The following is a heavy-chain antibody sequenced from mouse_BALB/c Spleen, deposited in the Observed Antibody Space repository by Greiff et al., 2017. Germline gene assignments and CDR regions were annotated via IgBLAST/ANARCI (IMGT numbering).Heavy chain of an antibody. CDR3: ARQGDGYSFDY. Sequence: DVMLVESGGGLVKPGGSLKLSCAASGFTFSSYAMSWVRQTPEKRLEWVATISSGGSYTYYPDSVKGRFTISRDNAKNTLYLQMSSLRSEDTAMYYCARQGDGYSFDYWGQGTTLTVSS. V-gene: IGHV5-9-3*01. D-gene: IGHD2-3*01. CDR2: ISSGGSYT. J-gene: IGHJ2*01. CDR1: GFTFSSYA.